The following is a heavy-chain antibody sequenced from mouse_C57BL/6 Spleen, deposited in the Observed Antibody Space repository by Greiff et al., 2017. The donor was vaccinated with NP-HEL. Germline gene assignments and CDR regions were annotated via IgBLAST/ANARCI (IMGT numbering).Heavy chain of an antibody. CDR1: GYTFTDYY. J-gene: IGHJ4*01. CDR3: ARVGGNDGYAMDY. CDR2: INPNNGGT. D-gene: IGHD2-2*01. Sequence: EVQLQQSGPELVKPGASVKISCKASGYTFTDYYMNWVKQSHGKSLEWIGDINPNNGGTSYNQKFKGKATLTVDKSSSTAYMELRSLTSEDSAVYYCARVGGNDGYAMDYWGQGTSVTVSS. V-gene: IGHV1-26*01.